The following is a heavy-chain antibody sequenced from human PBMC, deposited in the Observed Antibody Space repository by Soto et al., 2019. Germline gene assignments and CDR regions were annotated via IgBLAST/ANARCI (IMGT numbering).Heavy chain of an antibody. D-gene: IGHD2-15*01. J-gene: IGHJ4*02. CDR3: ASTDNTRWYFFDY. V-gene: IGHV4-31*03. Sequence: SETLSLTCTVSGDSMSSGAYYWNWVRQHPGKGLERIGYIYHTGSPYYNPSLKSRLTMSVDSSKNQFSLKLDSVTAADTAVYYCASTDNTRWYFFDYWGQGTLVTVSS. CDR2: IYHTGSP. CDR1: GDSMSSGAYY.